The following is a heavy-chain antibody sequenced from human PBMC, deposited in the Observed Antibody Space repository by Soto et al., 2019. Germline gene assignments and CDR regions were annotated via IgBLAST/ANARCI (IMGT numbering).Heavy chain of an antibody. J-gene: IGHJ6*02. V-gene: IGHV3-30-3*01. CDR2: ISYDGSNN. CDR3: ARVPHPAANTDNYYYYYCMDV. Sequence: QVQLVESGGGVVQPGRSLRLSCAASGFTFSSYAMHWVRQAPGKGLEWVAVISYDGSNNYYADSVKGRFTISRDNSKNKLYVQINSLRAEDTAVYYCARVPHPAANTDNYYYYYCMDVWGQGTTVTVSS. CDR1: GFTFSSYA. D-gene: IGHD2-2*01.